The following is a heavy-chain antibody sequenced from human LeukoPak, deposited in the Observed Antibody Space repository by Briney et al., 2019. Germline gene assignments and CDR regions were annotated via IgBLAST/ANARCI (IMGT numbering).Heavy chain of an antibody. Sequence: GGSLRLSCAAAGFTFNSYGMHWGRPAPGKGLEWVAFIRSDGTNKYYADSVKGRLTISRDNSKNTLYLQMNSLRPEDAAVYYCAKGYSFHFDYWGQGTLVTVSS. CDR3: AKGYSFHFDY. D-gene: IGHD5-18*01. CDR2: IRSDGTNK. J-gene: IGHJ4*02. V-gene: IGHV3-30*02. CDR1: GFTFNSYG.